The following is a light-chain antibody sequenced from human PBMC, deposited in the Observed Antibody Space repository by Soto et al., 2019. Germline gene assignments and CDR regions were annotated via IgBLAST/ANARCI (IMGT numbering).Light chain of an antibody. V-gene: IGKV1-39*01. Sequence: DIQMTQSPSSLSASVGDRVTITCRASQSISSYLNWYQQKPGKAPKLLIYAASSLQSGVPSRFSGSGSGTDFTLTISSLQPEDFETYYCQQSYSTLTFGPGIKVDIK. CDR1: QSISSY. CDR3: QQSYSTLT. CDR2: AAS. J-gene: IGKJ3*01.